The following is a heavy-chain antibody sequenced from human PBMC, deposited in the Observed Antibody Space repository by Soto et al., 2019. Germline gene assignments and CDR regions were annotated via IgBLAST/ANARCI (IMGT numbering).Heavy chain of an antibody. CDR2: ISGGGDST. D-gene: IGHD4-17*01. J-gene: IGHJ5*02. CDR3: ARGQDDYGDSDVWFDP. CDR1: GFSCSSYG. V-gene: IGHV3-23*01. Sequence: EEQLLESGGGLVQPGGSLRLACAASGFSCSSYGMSWVRQAPGKGLEWVSGISGGGDSTYYADSVKGRFTISRDKSKNTLYLQMNSLRAEDTALYYCARGQDDYGDSDVWFDPWGQGTLVSVSS.